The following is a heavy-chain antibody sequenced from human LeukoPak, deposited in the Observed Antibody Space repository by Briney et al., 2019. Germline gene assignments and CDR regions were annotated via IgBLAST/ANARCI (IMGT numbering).Heavy chain of an antibody. J-gene: IGHJ4*02. CDR3: ARSRHSYDSSGFPHY. Sequence: GGSLRLSCAASGFTFSSYWMHWVRQAPGKGLVWVSRINSDGSSTSYADSVKGRFTISRDNAKNTLYLQMNSLRAEDTALYYCARSRHSYDSSGFPHYWGQGTLVTVSS. CDR1: GFTFSSYW. CDR2: INSDGSST. D-gene: IGHD3-22*01. V-gene: IGHV3-74*01.